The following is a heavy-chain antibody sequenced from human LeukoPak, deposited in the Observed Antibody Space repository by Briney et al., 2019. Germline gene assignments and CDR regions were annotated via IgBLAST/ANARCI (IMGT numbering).Heavy chain of an antibody. CDR3: ARSSLGVASYYFYYYMDV. J-gene: IGHJ6*03. V-gene: IGHV3-30*01. CDR2: VSYDGSKK. CDR1: GSYT. D-gene: IGHD3-3*01. Sequence: GGSLRLSCAASGSYTIHWVRLAPGRGLEWVAVVSYDGSKKDYAASVKGRFTISRDNSKNTLYLELNSLRADDTAIYYCARSSLGVASYYFYYYMDVWGTGATVTVSS.